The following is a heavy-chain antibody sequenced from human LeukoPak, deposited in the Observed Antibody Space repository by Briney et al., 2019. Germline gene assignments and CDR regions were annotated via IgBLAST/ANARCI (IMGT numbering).Heavy chain of an antibody. J-gene: IGHJ6*04. CDR2: ISWNSGSI. D-gene: IGHD3-10*01. CDR3: ASSGSYGYGMDV. V-gene: IGHV3-9*01. Sequence: GRSLRLSCAASGFTFDDYAMHWVRQAPGKGLEWVSGISWNSGSIGYADSVKGRFTISRDNAKNSLYLQMNSLRAEDTAVYYCASSGSYGYGMDVWGKGTTVSVSS. CDR1: GFTFDDYA.